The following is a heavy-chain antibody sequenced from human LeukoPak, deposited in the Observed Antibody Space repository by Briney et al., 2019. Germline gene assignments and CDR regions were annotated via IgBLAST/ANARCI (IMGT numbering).Heavy chain of an antibody. D-gene: IGHD5-12*01. V-gene: IGHV3-21*01. CDR2: ISSSSSYI. CDR3: ARDLGSLSRSGYDLSY. Sequence: GGSLRLSCAASGFTFSSYSMNWVRQAPGKGLEWVSSISSSSSYIYYADSVKGRFTISRDNAKNSLYLQMNSLRAEDTAVYYCARDLGSLSRSGYDLSYWGQGTLVTVSS. CDR1: GFTFSSYS. J-gene: IGHJ4*02.